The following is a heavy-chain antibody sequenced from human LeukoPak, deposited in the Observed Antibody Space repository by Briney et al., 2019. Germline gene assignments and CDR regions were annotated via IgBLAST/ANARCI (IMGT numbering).Heavy chain of an antibody. Sequence: SQTLSLTCAISGDSVSSNSAAWNWIRQSPSRGLEWLGRTYYRSKWYNDYAVSVKSRITINPDTSKNQFSLQLNSVTPEDTAVYYCARAPITMVRGVIIARGYYYYMDVWGKGTTVTVSS. J-gene: IGHJ6*03. D-gene: IGHD3-10*01. V-gene: IGHV6-1*01. CDR3: ARAPITMVRGVIIARGYYYYMDV. CDR2: TYYRSKWYN. CDR1: GDSVSSNSAA.